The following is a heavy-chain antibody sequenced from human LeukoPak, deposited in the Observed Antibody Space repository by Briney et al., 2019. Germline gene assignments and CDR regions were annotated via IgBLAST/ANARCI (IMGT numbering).Heavy chain of an antibody. CDR1: GGSIGSYY. D-gene: IGHD4-17*01. J-gene: IGHJ2*01. CDR2: IYYSGST. CDR3: VRTTTVTTPYWYFDL. V-gene: IGHV4-59*01. Sequence: SETLSLTYTVSGGSIGSYYWSWIRQPPGKGLVWIGYIYYSGSTNYNPSLKSRVTISVDTSKNQFSLKLSSVTAADTAVYYCVRTTTVTTPYWYFDLWGRGTLVTVSS.